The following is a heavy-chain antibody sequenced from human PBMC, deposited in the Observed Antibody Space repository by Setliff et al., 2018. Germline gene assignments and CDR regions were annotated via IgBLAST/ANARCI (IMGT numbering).Heavy chain of an antibody. Sequence: LSLTCAVYGGSFSGYYWSWIRQPPGKGLEWIGEINHSGSTNYNPSLKSRVTISVDTSKNQFSLKLSSVTAADTAVYFCAREGRSSTRGWYMDAWGKGTSVTVSS. J-gene: IGHJ6*03. CDR1: GGSFSGYY. D-gene: IGHD2-2*01. V-gene: IGHV4-34*01. CDR3: AREGRSSTRGWYMDA. CDR2: INHSGST.